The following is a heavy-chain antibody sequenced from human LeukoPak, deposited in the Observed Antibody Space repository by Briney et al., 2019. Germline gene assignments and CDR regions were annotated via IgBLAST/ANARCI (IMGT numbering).Heavy chain of an antibody. D-gene: IGHD3-10*01. CDR1: GGSISGYY. V-gene: IGHV4-59*12. CDR2: IYYSGTT. Sequence: SSETLSLTCSVSGGSISGYYWSWIRQPPGKGLEWIGYIYYSGTTIYNPSLKSRLTISLDTSKNQFSLNLSSVTAADTAVYYCARDGTHFYGSGSSNWFDPWGQGILVTVSS. J-gene: IGHJ5*02. CDR3: ARDGTHFYGSGSSNWFDP.